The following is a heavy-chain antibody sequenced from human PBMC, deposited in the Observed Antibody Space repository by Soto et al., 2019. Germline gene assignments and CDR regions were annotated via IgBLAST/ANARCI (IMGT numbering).Heavy chain of an antibody. V-gene: IGHV3-30*18. CDR1: GLTFSSYG. CDR2: ISYDGSNK. CDR3: AKDRYSSSPGHLDY. D-gene: IGHD6-6*01. Sequence: QVQLVESGGGVVQPGRSLRLSCTASGLTFSSYGMHWVRQAPGKGLEWVAVISYDGSNKYYADSVKGRFTIPRDNSKNTLYLQMNSLRAEDTAVYYCAKDRYSSSPGHLDYWGQGTLVTVSS. J-gene: IGHJ4*02.